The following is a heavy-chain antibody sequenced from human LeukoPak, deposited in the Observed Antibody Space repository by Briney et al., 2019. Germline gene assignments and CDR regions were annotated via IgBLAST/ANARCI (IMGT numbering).Heavy chain of an antibody. D-gene: IGHD3-22*01. V-gene: IGHV3-21*01. CDR1: GFIFSSYS. CDR3: TSELYFSDGSGL. J-gene: IGHJ3*01. Sequence: GGSLRLSCVASGFIFSSYSMSWVRQVPGKGLEWVSAITRSSSSIYYADSVNVRFTISRDNAKRSVYLQMNSLRAEDTAVYYCTSELYFSDGSGLWGPGTRVTVSS. CDR2: ITRSSSSI.